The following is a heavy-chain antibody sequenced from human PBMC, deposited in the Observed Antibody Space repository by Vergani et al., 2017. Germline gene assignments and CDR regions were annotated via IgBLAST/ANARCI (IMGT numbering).Heavy chain of an antibody. J-gene: IGHJ6*02. CDR2: IIPIFGTA. Sequence: QVQLVQSGAEVKKPGSSVKVSCKASGGTFSSYAISWVRQAPGQGLEWMGRIIPIFGTANYAQKFQGRVTITADESTSTAYMELSSLRSEDTAVYYCARDVADYSNSDYYYYYGMDVWGQGTTVTVSS. V-gene: IGHV1-69*18. D-gene: IGHD4-11*01. CDR1: GGTFSSYA. CDR3: ARDVADYSNSDYYYYYGMDV.